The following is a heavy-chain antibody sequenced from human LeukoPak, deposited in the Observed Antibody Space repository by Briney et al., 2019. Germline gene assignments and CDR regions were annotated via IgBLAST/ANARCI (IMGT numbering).Heavy chain of an antibody. D-gene: IGHD3-22*01. CDR2: IIPIFGTA. Sequence: PSASVKVSCKASGYTFTSYGISWVRQAPGQGLEWMGGIIPIFGTANYAQKFQGRVTITADKSTSTAYMELSSLRSEDTAVYYCARGTYYYDSSGYYYYWFDPWGQGTLVTVSS. V-gene: IGHV1-69*06. CDR3: ARGTYYYDSSGYYYYWFDP. CDR1: GYTFTSYG. J-gene: IGHJ5*02.